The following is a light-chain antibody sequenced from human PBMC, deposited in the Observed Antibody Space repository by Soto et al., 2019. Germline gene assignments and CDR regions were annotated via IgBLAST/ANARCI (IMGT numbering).Light chain of an antibody. CDR1: SSDVGSYNY. CDR2: DVS. V-gene: IGLV2-14*01. Sequence: QSALTQPASVSGSPGQSITISCTGTSSDVGSYNYVSWYQQHPGKAPKLMIYDVSNRPSGVSNRFSGSKSGNTASLTISGLQAEDEADYYCSSYTRSSTLDVVFGGGTQLTVL. CDR3: SSYTRSSTLDVV. J-gene: IGLJ2*01.